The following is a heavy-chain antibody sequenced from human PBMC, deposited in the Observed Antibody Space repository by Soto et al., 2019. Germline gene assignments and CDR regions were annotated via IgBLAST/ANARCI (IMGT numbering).Heavy chain of an antibody. CDR3: AKDPPVPLRYGDYVGWFDP. CDR1: GSTFSSYA. Sequence: EVQLLESGGGLVQPGGSLRLSCAASGSTFSSYAMSWVRQAPGKGLEWVSAISGSGGSTYYADSAKGRFTISRDNSKNTLYLQMNSLRAEDTAVYYCAKDPPVPLRYGDYVGWFDPWGQGTLVTVSS. V-gene: IGHV3-23*01. CDR2: ISGSGGST. J-gene: IGHJ5*02. D-gene: IGHD4-17*01.